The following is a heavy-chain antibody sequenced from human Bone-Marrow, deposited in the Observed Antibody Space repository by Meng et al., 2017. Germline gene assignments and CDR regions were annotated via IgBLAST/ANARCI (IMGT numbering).Heavy chain of an antibody. Sequence: GESLKISCAASGFTFSSYAMSWVRQAPGKGLEWVSAISGSGGSTYYADSVKGRFTISRDNSKNTLYLQMNSLRAEDTAVYYCAKEYRDPYYYGSSGGYWGQGTLVTVSS. V-gene: IGHV3-23*01. CDR3: AKEYRDPYYYGSSGGY. CDR1: GFTFSSYA. D-gene: IGHD3-22*01. CDR2: ISGSGGST. J-gene: IGHJ4*02.